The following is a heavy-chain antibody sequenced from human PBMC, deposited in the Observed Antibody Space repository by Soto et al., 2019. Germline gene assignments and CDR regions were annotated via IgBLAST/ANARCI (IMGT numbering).Heavy chain of an antibody. Sequence: ASVKVSCKASGYTFTGYYMHWVRQAPGQGLEWMGWINPNSGGTNYAQKFQGRVTMTRDTSISTAYMELSRLRSDDTAVYYCARDLAGYCSGGICYEGWGQGTLVTVSS. CDR1: GYTFTGYY. CDR3: ARDLAGYCSGGICYEG. J-gene: IGHJ4*02. CDR2: INPNSGGT. D-gene: IGHD2-15*01. V-gene: IGHV1-2*02.